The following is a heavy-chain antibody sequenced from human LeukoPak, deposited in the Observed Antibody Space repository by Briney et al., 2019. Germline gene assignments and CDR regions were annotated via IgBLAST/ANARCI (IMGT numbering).Heavy chain of an antibody. V-gene: IGHV3-9*01. CDR3: AKDKPALRDSGSWYYFDY. J-gene: IGHJ4*02. CDR1: GFTFDDYA. D-gene: IGHD6-19*01. CDR2: ISWNSGSI. Sequence: GRSLRLSCAASGFTFDDYAMHWVRQAPGKGLEWVSGISWNSGSIGYADSVKGRFTISRDNAKNSLYLQMNSLRAEDTALYYCAKDKPALRDSGSWYYFDYWGQGTLVTVSS.